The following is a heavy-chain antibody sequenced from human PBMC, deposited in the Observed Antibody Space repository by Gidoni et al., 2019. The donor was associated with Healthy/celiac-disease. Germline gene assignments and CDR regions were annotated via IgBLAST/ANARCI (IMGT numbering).Heavy chain of an antibody. J-gene: IGHJ4*02. CDR1: GFTFRSYA. CDR3: ARDIYYDSSGYVTDY. CDR2: ISYDGSNK. Sequence: QVQLVESGGGVVQPGRSLRLSCAASGFTFRSYAMHWVRQAPGKGLEWVAVISYDGSNKYYADSVKGRFTISRDNSKNTLYLQMNSRRAEDTAVYYCARDIYYDSSGYVTDYWGQGTLVTVSS. D-gene: IGHD3-22*01. V-gene: IGHV3-30-3*01.